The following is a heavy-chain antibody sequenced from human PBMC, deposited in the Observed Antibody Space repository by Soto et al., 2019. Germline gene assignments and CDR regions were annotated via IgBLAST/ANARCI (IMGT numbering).Heavy chain of an antibody. CDR2: ISSDGSNK. D-gene: IGHD3-9*01. V-gene: IGHV3-30*18. Sequence: QVQLVESGGGVVQPGRSLRLSCAASGFTFSSYGMHWVRQAPGKGLEWVAIISSDGSNKYYADSVRGRFTISRDNSKNSLYLQMNRLRAEDTAVYYCAKDRILTGYEPDYWGQGTLVTVSS. CDR3: AKDRILTGYEPDY. CDR1: GFTFSSYG. J-gene: IGHJ4*02.